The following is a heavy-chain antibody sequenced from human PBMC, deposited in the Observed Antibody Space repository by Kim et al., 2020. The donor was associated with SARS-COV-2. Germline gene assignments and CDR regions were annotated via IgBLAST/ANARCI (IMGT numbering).Heavy chain of an antibody. V-gene: IGHV1-18*01. CDR3: ARVDGYNEVFDY. D-gene: IGHD5-12*01. J-gene: IGHJ4*02. Sequence: YAQKLQGRVTMTTDTSTSTAYMELRSLRSDDTAVYYCARVDGYNEVFDYWGQGTLVTVSS.